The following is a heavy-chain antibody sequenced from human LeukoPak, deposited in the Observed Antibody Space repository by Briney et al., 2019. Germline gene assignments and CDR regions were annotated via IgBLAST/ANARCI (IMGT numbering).Heavy chain of an antibody. CDR3: ARDRRFTIFGVVPRGFDP. D-gene: IGHD3-3*01. J-gene: IGHJ5*02. CDR1: GGSISSGGYC. Sequence: PSQTLSLTCTVSGGSISSGGYCWSWIRQPPGKGLEWIGYIYHSGSTYYNPSLKSRVTISVDRSKNQFSLKLSSVTAADTAVYYCARDRRFTIFGVVPRGFDPWGQGTLVTVSS. V-gene: IGHV4-30-2*01. CDR2: IYHSGST.